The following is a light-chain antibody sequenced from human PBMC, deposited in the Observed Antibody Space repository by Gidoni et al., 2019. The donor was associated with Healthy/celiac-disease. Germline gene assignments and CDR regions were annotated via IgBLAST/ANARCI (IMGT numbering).Light chain of an antibody. Sequence: DIQMTQSPSSLSASVGDRVTITCRASQSISSYLNWYQQKPGKAPKLLIYAASSLQSGVPSRFSGSGSRTDFTLTISSLQPEDFATYYCQQSSTFGGGTKVEIK. CDR3: QQSST. J-gene: IGKJ4*01. V-gene: IGKV1-39*01. CDR2: AAS. CDR1: QSISSY.